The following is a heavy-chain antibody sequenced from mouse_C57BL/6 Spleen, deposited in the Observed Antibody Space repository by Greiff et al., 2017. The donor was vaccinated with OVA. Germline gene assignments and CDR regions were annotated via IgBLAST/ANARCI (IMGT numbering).Heavy chain of an antibody. CDR3: AAIYYGINY. Sequence: VQLQQPGAELVKPGASVKLSCKASGYTFTSYWMHWVKQRPGQGLEWIGMIHPNSGSTNYNEKFKSKATLTVDKSSSTAYMQLSSLTSEDSAVYCCAAIYYGINYWGQGTTLTVSS. J-gene: IGHJ2*01. D-gene: IGHD2-1*01. CDR1: GYTFTSYW. CDR2: IHPNSGST. V-gene: IGHV1-64*01.